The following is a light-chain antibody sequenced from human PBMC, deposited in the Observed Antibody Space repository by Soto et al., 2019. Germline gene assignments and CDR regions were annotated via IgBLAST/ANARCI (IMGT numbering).Light chain of an antibody. CDR3: CAYTARTTLSWV. CDR2: DVD. J-gene: IGLJ3*02. CDR1: SSDISGYNH. Sequence: QSALTQPTSVSGSPGQSITISCTGVSSDISGYNHVSWYQQHPGKVPRLIIYDVDNRPLGVSNRFSGSQSGNMASLTISGLQAEDEADYYCCAYTARTTLSWVFGGGTKLTVL. V-gene: IGLV2-14*03.